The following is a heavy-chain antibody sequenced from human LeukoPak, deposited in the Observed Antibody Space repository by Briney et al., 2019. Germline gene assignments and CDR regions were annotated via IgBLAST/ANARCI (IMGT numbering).Heavy chain of an antibody. CDR1: GFTFSSYG. V-gene: IGHV3-30*03. CDR2: ISYDGSNK. D-gene: IGHD6-19*01. Sequence: SGGSLRLSCAASGFTFSSYGMHWVRQAPGKGLEWVAVISYDGSNKYYADSVKGRFTISRDNSKNTLYLQMNSLRAEDTAVYYCAREVAVWQWLVRGDYFDYWGQGTLVTVSS. CDR3: AREVAVWQWLVRGDYFDY. J-gene: IGHJ4*02.